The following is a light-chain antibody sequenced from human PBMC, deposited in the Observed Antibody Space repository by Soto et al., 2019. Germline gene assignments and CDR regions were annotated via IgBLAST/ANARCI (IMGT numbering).Light chain of an antibody. CDR2: AAS. Sequence: DLQMTQSPSSLSASVGDRVTITCRASQSISSYLNWYQQKPGKAPKLLIYAASSLQSGVPSRFSGSGSGTDFTLTISSLQPEDFATYYCQQSYSTPGPFGQGTKVEIK. CDR3: QQSYSTPGP. J-gene: IGKJ1*01. V-gene: IGKV1-39*01. CDR1: QSISSY.